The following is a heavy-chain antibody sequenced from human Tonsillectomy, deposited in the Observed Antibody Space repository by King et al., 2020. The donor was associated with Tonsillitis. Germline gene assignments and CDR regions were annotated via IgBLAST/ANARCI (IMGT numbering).Heavy chain of an antibody. CDR1: GFTFSSYW. Sequence: VQLVESGGGLVQPGGSLRLSCAASGFTFSSYWMSWVCQAPGKGLEWVANIKQDGSEKYYVDSVKGRFTISRDNAKNSLYLQMNSLRAEDTAVYYCARDSQNYDFWSGYWLDAFDIWGQGTMVTVSS. V-gene: IGHV3-7*01. CDR2: IKQDGSEK. CDR3: ARDSQNYDFWSGYWLDAFDI. J-gene: IGHJ3*02. D-gene: IGHD3-3*01.